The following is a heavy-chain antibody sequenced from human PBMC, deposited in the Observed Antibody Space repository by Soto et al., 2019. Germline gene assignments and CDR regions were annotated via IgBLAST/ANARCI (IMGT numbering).Heavy chain of an antibody. CDR2: IYYSGST. CDR1: GGSISSYY. V-gene: IGHV4-59*08. Sequence: QVQLQESGPGRGKPSETLSPPGPVSGGSISSYYWTWIRQPPGKGLEWIGYIYYSGSTNYNPSLKSRVTISVDTSKNQFSLKLSSVTAADTAVYYCARHHDSWGQGTLVTVSS. J-gene: IGHJ4*02. CDR3: ARHHDS.